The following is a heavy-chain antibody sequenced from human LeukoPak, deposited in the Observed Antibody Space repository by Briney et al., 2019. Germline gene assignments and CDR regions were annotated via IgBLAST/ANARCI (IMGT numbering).Heavy chain of an antibody. D-gene: IGHD6-13*01. V-gene: IGHV3-7*03. CDR3: ATIDSSSPRE. CDR2: INQDGGAK. J-gene: IGHJ4*02. CDR1: GFTFSSYW. Sequence: GGFLRLSCVASGFTFSSYWMTWVRQQPGKGLEWVANINQDGGAKYYLDSVKGRFTISRDNANNSLYLQMNSLRVDDTAVYYCATIDSSSPREWGQGTLVTVSS.